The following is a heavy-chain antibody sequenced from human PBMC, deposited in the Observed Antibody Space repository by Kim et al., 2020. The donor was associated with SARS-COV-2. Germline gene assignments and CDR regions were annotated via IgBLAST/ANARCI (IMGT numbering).Heavy chain of an antibody. V-gene: IGHV1-69*13. CDR1: GGTFSSYA. Sequence: SVKVSCKASGGTFSSYAISWVRQAPGQGLEWMGGIIPIFGTANYAQKFQGRVTITADESTSTAYMELSSLRSEDTAVYYCARGRSSGWWFDPWGQGTLVTVSS. CDR3: ARGRSSGWWFDP. J-gene: IGHJ5*02. CDR2: IIPIFGTA. D-gene: IGHD6-19*01.